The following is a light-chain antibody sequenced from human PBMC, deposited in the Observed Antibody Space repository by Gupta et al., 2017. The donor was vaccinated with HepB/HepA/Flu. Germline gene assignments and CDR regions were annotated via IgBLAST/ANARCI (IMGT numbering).Light chain of an antibody. CDR3: QAWDSSTNV. CDR1: KLGDKY. Sequence: SYELTQPPSVSVSPGQTASITCSGDKLGDKYACWYQQKPGQSPVLVIYQDSKRPSGIPERFSGSNSENTATLTISGTQAMDEADYYCQAWDSSTNVFGTGTKVTVL. J-gene: IGLJ1*01. CDR2: QDS. V-gene: IGLV3-1*01.